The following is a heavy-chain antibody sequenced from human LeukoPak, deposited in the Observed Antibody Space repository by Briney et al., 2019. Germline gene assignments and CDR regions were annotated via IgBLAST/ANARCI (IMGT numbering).Heavy chain of an antibody. Sequence: SETLSLTCTVSGGSISSSYWSWIRQPPGKGLEWSGYIYYTGSTSYNPSLNSRVTMSVDTSKNQFSLKLSSVTAADTAVYYCARGKVLLMSHNAFDIWGQGTMVTVSS. CDR2: IYYTGST. CDR1: GGSISSSY. J-gene: IGHJ3*02. V-gene: IGHV4-59*01. CDR3: ARGKVLLMSHNAFDI. D-gene: IGHD3-10*01.